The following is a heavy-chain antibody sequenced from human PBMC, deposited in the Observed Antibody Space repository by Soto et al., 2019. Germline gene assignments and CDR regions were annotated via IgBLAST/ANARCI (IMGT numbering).Heavy chain of an antibody. CDR3: AKDSSGYGGYNWFDP. CDR1: GFTFSSYG. V-gene: IGHV3-30*18. CDR2: ISYDGSNK. J-gene: IGHJ5*02. Sequence: GGSLRLSCAASGFTFSSYGMHWVRQAPGKGLEWVAVISYDGSNKYYADSVKGRFTISRDNSKNTLYLQMNSLRAEDTAVYYCAKDSSGYGGYNWFDPWGQGTLVTV. D-gene: IGHD5-12*01.